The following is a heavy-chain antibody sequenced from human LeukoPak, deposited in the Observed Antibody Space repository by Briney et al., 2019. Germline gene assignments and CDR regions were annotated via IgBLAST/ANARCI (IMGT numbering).Heavy chain of an antibody. CDR2: IIPIFGTA. CDR3: ASSITIFGVVTTTGGFDY. CDR1: GGTFSSYA. D-gene: IGHD3-3*01. Sequence: ASVKVSCKASGGTFSSYAISWVRQAPGQGLEWMGGIIPIFGTANYAQKFQGRVTFTADESTSTAYMELSSLRSEDTAVYYCASSITIFGVVTTTGGFDYWGQGTLVTVSS. V-gene: IGHV1-69*01. J-gene: IGHJ4*02.